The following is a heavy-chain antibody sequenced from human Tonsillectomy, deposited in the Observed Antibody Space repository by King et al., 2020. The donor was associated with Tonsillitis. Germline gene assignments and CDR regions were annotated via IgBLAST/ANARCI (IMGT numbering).Heavy chain of an antibody. CDR3: ARIKYYGSGSYYDSNFDY. CDR1: GSTFTAYY. V-gene: IGHV1-2*02. D-gene: IGHD3-10*01. CDR2: VNPHSGGT. J-gene: IGHJ4*02. Sequence: VQLVQSGADVKKPGASVKVSCKASGSTFTAYYIHWVRQAPSQGLQWMGWVNPHSGGTEYAQNFQGRVTMTRDTSISTAYMELSGLRSDDTAVYYCARIKYYGSGSYYDSNFDYWGQGTLVTVSS.